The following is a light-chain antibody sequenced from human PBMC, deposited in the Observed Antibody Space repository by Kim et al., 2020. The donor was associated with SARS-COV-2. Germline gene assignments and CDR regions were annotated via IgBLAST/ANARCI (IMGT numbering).Light chain of an antibody. CDR2: AAS. CDR3: HQVNSYPHT. CDR1: RAISIY. J-gene: IGKJ2*01. Sequence: DIQLTQSPSFLSASVGDRATITCRASRAISIYVAWYQQKPGKAPKLLIYAASILQSGVPSRFSGSGSGTEFTLTISTLQSEDSATYYCHQVNSYPHTLGQGTKLDLK. V-gene: IGKV1-9*01.